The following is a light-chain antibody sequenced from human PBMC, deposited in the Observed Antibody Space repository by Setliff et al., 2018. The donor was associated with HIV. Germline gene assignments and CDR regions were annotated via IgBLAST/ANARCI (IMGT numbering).Light chain of an antibody. CDR3: AAWDDSLNAFYV. CDR1: SSNIGSNT. V-gene: IGLV1-44*01. Sequence: QSVMTQPPSASGTPGQRVTISCSGSSSNIGSNTVTWYQQLPGTDPKLLIYSNNQRPSGVPDRFSGSKSGTSASLAISGLQSDDEADYYCAAWDDSLNAFYVFGTGTKVTVL. CDR2: SNN. J-gene: IGLJ1*01.